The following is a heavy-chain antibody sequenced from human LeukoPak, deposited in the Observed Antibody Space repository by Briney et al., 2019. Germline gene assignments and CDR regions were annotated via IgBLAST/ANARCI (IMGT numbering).Heavy chain of an antibody. J-gene: IGHJ3*02. D-gene: IGHD1-26*01. V-gene: IGHV1-18*01. CDR3: ARGGRWELPRPYAFDI. CDR1: GYTFTSYG. Sequence: ASVKVSCKASGYTFTSYGISWVRQAPGQGLEWMGWISAYNGHTNYAQKLQGRVTMTTDTSTTTAYMELRSLRSDDTAVYYCARGGRWELPRPYAFDIWGQGTMVTVSS. CDR2: ISAYNGHT.